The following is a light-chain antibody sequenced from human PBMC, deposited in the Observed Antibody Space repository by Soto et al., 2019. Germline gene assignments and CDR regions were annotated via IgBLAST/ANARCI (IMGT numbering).Light chain of an antibody. CDR3: QQYKSFSEVT. V-gene: IGKV1-5*03. Sequence: DLQMTQSPSTLSASIGDRVTITCRASQSIKNWLAWYQQKPGKAPKLLIYKASNLEDGVPSRFSGSGSGTEFTLTISCLQPDDYGTYYCQQYKSFSEVTFGGGTRVEVK. J-gene: IGKJ4*01. CDR2: KAS. CDR1: QSIKNW.